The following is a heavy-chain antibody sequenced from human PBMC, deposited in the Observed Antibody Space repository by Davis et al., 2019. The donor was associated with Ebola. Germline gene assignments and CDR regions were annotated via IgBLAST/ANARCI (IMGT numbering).Heavy chain of an antibody. CDR2: INPNSGGT. CDR3: ASSYCGGDCYHRRAFDI. D-gene: IGHD2-21*02. Sequence: ASVKVSCKASGYTFTGYYMHWVRQAPGQGLEWMGWINPNSGGTNYAQKFQGRVTMTRNTSISTAYMELSSLRSEDTAVYYCASSYCGGDCYHRRAFDIWGQGTMVTVSS. V-gene: IGHV1-2*02. J-gene: IGHJ3*02. CDR1: GYTFTGYY.